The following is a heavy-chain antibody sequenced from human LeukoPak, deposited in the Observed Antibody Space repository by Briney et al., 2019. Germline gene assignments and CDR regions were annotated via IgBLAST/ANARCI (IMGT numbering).Heavy chain of an antibody. V-gene: IGHV4-39*07. D-gene: IGHD2-15*01. Sequence: SETLSLTCTVSGGSISSSSYYWGWIRQPPGKGLEWIGSIYYSGSTYYNPSLKSRVTISVDTSKNQFSLNLSSVTAADTAVYYCARGYCSGGSCYYFDSWGQGTLVTVSS. CDR2: IYYSGST. J-gene: IGHJ4*02. CDR3: ARGYCSGGSCYYFDS. CDR1: GGSISSSSYY.